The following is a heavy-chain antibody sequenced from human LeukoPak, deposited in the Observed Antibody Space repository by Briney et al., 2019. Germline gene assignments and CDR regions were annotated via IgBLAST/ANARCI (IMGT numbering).Heavy chain of an antibody. Sequence: GGSLRLSCATSGFTFSSYWMSWVRRAPGKGLEWVSSISSSSSYIYYADSVKGRFTISRDNAKNSLYLQMNSLRAEDTAVYYCARVYSSSWYAFSYYYGMDVWGQGTTVTVSS. V-gene: IGHV3-21*01. CDR2: ISSSSSYI. J-gene: IGHJ6*02. CDR1: GFTFSSYW. D-gene: IGHD6-13*01. CDR3: ARVYSSSWYAFSYYYGMDV.